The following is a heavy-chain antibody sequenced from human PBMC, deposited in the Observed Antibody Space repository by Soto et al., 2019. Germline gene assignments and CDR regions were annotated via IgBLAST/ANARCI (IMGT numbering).Heavy chain of an antibody. Sequence: ASVKVSCKASGYTFTSYAMHWVRQAPGQRLEWMGWINAGNGNTKYSQKFQGRVTITRDTSASTAYMELSSLRSEDTAVYYCARDLVWFGHYYYYGMDVWGQGTTVTVS. CDR1: GYTFTSYA. J-gene: IGHJ6*02. CDR2: INAGNGNT. CDR3: ARDLVWFGHYYYYGMDV. V-gene: IGHV1-3*01. D-gene: IGHD3-10*01.